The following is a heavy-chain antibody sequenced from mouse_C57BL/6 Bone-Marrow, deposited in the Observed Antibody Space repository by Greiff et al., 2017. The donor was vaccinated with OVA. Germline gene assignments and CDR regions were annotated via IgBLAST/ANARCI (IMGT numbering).Heavy chain of an antibody. D-gene: IGHD2-3*01. J-gene: IGHJ1*03. CDR2: IDPSDSYT. V-gene: IGHV1-69*01. CDR1: GYTFTSYW. CDR3: ARGLLRPNWYFDV. Sequence: VQLQQPGAELVMPGASVKLSCKASGYTFTSYWMHWVKQRPGQGLEWIGEIDPSDSYTNYNQKFKGKSTLTVDKSSSTAYMQLSSLTSEDSAVYYCARGLLRPNWYFDVWGTGTTVTVSS.